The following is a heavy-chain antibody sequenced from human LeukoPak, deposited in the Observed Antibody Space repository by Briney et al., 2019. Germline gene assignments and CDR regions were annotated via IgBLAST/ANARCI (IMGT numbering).Heavy chain of an antibody. CDR2: IYHSGST. D-gene: IGHD4-17*01. V-gene: IGHV4-38-2*02. CDR3: ARALTVTRDY. CDR1: GYSISSGYY. Sequence: PSETLSLTCTVSGYSISSGYYWGWIRQPPGKGLGWIGSIYHSGSTYYNPSLKSRVTISVDTSKNQFSLKLSSVTAADTAVYYCARALTVTRDYWGQGTLVTVSS. J-gene: IGHJ4*02.